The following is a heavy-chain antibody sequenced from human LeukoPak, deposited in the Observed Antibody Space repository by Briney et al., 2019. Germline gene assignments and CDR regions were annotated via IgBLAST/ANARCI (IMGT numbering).Heavy chain of an antibody. CDR3: ARTQDYSIYWYFDL. J-gene: IGHJ2*01. D-gene: IGHD4-11*01. V-gene: IGHV1-46*01. Sequence: ASVKVSCKSSGYTFTSHYIHGLRQAAGQHLAWMGVIHPSGGSTNYAQGFQGRVTMTRDTSTSTVYMELSSLSSEDTALYYCARTQDYSIYWYFDLWGPGTLVTVSS. CDR1: GYTFTSHY. CDR2: IHPSGGST.